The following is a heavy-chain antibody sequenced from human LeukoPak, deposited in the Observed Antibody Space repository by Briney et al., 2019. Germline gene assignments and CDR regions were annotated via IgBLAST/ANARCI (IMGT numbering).Heavy chain of an antibody. Sequence: GGSLRLSCAGSGFTFSSYAMSWVRQAPGKGLEWVSAISGSGGSTYYADSVKGRFTISRDNSKNTLYLQMNSLRAEDTAVYYCAKGDSLVYDAFDIWGQGTMVTVSS. V-gene: IGHV3-23*01. D-gene: IGHD6-6*01. CDR1: GFTFSSYA. CDR2: ISGSGGST. J-gene: IGHJ3*02. CDR3: AKGDSLVYDAFDI.